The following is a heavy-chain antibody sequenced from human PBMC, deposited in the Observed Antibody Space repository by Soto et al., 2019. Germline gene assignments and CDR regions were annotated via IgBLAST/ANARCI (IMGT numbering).Heavy chain of an antibody. V-gene: IGHV3-30*18. Sequence: GGSLRLSCAASGFTFSSYGMHWVRQAPGKGLEWVAVISYDGSNKYYADSVKGRFTISRDNSKNTLCLQMNSLRAEDTAVYYCAKDVVVGATTGLGDYYYYYGMDVWGQGTTVTVSS. CDR3: AKDVVVGATTGLGDYYYYYGMDV. CDR2: ISYDGSNK. J-gene: IGHJ6*02. D-gene: IGHD1-26*01. CDR1: GFTFSSYG.